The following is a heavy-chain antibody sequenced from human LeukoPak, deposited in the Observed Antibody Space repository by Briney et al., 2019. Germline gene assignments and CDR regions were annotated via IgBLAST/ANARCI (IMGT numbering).Heavy chain of an antibody. D-gene: IGHD3-22*01. CDR1: GFTFSNAW. CDR3: ATDFDST. J-gene: IGHJ5*02. V-gene: IGHV3-15*07. CDR2: IRSNSDGGTI. Sequence: GGSLRLSCATSGFTFSNAWMNWVRQVPGKWLEWVGRIRSNSDGGTIDYAAPVKGRFTLSRDDSKTTLYLQMNSLQTEDTAVYYCATDFDSTWGQGTLVTVSS.